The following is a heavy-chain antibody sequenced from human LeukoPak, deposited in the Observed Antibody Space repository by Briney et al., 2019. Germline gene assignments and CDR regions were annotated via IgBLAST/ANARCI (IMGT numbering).Heavy chain of an antibody. J-gene: IGHJ4*02. CDR3: ARDYDNYGGNSGGLDY. V-gene: IGHV3-21*01. CDR2: ISSSSSYI. Sequence: GGSLRLSCAASGFTFSSYSMNWVRQAPGKGLEWVSSISSSSSYIYYADSVKGRFTISRDNAKNSLYLQMNSLRAEDTAVYYCARDYDNYGGNSGGLDYWGQGTLVTVS. D-gene: IGHD4-23*01. CDR1: GFTFSSYS.